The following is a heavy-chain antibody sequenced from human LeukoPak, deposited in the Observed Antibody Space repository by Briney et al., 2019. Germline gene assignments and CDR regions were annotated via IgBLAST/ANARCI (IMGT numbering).Heavy chain of an antibody. CDR2: ISSSSSTI. CDR3: ARGVSRAYCGGDCPYYFDY. J-gene: IGHJ4*02. Sequence: GGSLRLSCAAPGFTFSSYSMNWVRQAPGKGLEWVSYISSSSSTIYYADSVKGRFTISRDNAKNSLYLQMNSLRAEDTAVYYCARGVSRAYCGGDCPYYFDYWGQGTLVTVSS. D-gene: IGHD2-21*02. CDR1: GFTFSSYS. V-gene: IGHV3-48*04.